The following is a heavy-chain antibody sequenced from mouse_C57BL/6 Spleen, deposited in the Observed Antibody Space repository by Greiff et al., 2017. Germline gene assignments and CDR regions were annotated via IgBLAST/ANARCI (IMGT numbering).Heavy chain of an antibody. J-gene: IGHJ4*01. CDR3: VRHTTVGGYAMDY. V-gene: IGHV10-1*01. CDR2: IRSKSNNYAT. D-gene: IGHD1-1*01. Sequence: EVQRVESGGGLVQPKGSLKLSCAASGFSFNTYAMNWVRQAPGKGLEWVARIRSKSNNYATYYADSVKDRFTISRDDSESMLYLQMNNLKTEDTAMYYCVRHTTVGGYAMDYWGQGTSVTVSS. CDR1: GFSFNTYA.